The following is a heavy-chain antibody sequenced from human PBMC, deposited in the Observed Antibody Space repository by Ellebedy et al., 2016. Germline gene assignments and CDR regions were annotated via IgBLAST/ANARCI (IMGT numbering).Heavy chain of an antibody. CDR2: ISSTGTYI. Sequence: GGSLRLSCAASGFTFSSFAMNWVRQAPGKGLEWVSSISSTGTYIYYADSVKGRFTISRDNAKNTLYLQMNSLRVEDTALYYCTRMGVLPTSYYGMDVWGQGTTVTVSS. J-gene: IGHJ6*02. D-gene: IGHD3-10*01. CDR1: GFTFSSFA. CDR3: TRMGVLPTSYYGMDV. V-gene: IGHV3-21*01.